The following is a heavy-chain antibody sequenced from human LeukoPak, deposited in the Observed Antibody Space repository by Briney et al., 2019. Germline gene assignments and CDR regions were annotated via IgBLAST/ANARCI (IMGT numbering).Heavy chain of an antibody. Sequence: PSETLSLTCTVSGGSISSSGYYWGWIRQPPGKGLQWIGTIYYSGSTYYSPSLKSRVTISVDTSKNQFSLKLSSVTAADTAVYYCARQLGYCSGGSCSFYFDYWGQGTLVTVSS. J-gene: IGHJ4*02. CDR2: IYYSGST. CDR3: ARQLGYCSGGSCSFYFDY. D-gene: IGHD2-15*01. V-gene: IGHV4-39*01. CDR1: GGSISSSGYY.